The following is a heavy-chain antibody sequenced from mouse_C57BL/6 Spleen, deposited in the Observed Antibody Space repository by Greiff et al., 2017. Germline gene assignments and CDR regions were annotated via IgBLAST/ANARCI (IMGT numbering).Heavy chain of an antibody. V-gene: IGHV1-15*01. CDR2: IDPETGGT. D-gene: IGHD1-1*01. CDR1: GYTFTDYE. J-gene: IGHJ3*01. Sequence: QVQLQQSGAELVRPGASVTLSCKASGYTFTDYEMHWVKQTPVHGLEWIGAIDPETGGTAYNQKFKGKAILTADKSSSTAYMELRSLTSEDSAVDYCTDYYGSSNGAYWGQGTLVTVSA. CDR3: TDYYGSSNGAY.